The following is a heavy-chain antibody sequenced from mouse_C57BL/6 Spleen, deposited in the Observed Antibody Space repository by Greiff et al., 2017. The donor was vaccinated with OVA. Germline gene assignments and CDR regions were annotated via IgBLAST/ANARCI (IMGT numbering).Heavy chain of an antibody. D-gene: IGHD1-1*01. Sequence: QVQLQQPGAELVMPGASVKLSCKASGYTFTSYWMHWVKQRPGQGLEWIGEIDPSDSYTNYNQKFKGKSTLTVDKSSSTAYMQLSSLTSEDSAVYYCARYYGSSYNAMDYWGQGTSVTGSS. CDR2: IDPSDSYT. V-gene: IGHV1-69*01. CDR1: GYTFTSYW. J-gene: IGHJ4*01. CDR3: ARYYGSSYNAMDY.